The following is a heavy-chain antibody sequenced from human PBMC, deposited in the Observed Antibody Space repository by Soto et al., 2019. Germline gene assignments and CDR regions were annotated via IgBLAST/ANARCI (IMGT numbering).Heavy chain of an antibody. CDR3: ATPGRLRGVIDGMDV. CDR1: GYTLTELS. CDR2: FDPEDGET. J-gene: IGHJ6*02. V-gene: IGHV1-24*01. D-gene: IGHD3-10*01. Sequence: ASVKVSCKVSGYTLTELSMHWVRQAPGKGLEWMGGFDPEDGETIYAQKFQGRVTMTEDTSTDTAYMELSSLRAEDTAVYYCATPGRLRGVIDGMDVWGQGTTVTVSS.